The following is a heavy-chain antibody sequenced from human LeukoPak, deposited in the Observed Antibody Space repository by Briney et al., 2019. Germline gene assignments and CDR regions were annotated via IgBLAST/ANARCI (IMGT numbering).Heavy chain of an antibody. CDR3: ARGPGYSSSWYYYYYMDV. J-gene: IGHJ6*03. CDR1: GYTFSNYG. CDR2: IGSYNDNT. Sequence: ASVKVSCKASGYTFSNYGISWVRQAPGQGLEWMGWIGSYNDNTNYAQKLQGRVTMTRNTSISTAYMELSSLRSEDTAVYYCARGPGYSSSWYYYYYMDVWGKGTTVTISS. V-gene: IGHV1-18*01. D-gene: IGHD6-13*01.